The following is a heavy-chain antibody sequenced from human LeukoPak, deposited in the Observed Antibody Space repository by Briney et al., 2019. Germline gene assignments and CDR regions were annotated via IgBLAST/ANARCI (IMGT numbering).Heavy chain of an antibody. Sequence: SETLSLTCTVSGGSISSYYWSWIRQPAGKGLEWIGRIYTSGSTNYNPSLKSRVAMSVDTSKNQFSLKLSSVTDADTAVYYCARDQLASHPYYGMDVWGQGTTVTVSS. V-gene: IGHV4-4*07. CDR1: GGSISSYY. D-gene: IGHD5-18*01. CDR2: IYTSGST. J-gene: IGHJ6*02. CDR3: ARDQLASHPYYGMDV.